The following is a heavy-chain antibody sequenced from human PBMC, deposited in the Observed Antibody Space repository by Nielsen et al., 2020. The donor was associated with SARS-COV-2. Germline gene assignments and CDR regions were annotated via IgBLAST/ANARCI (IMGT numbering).Heavy chain of an antibody. J-gene: IGHJ3*02. Sequence: GESLKISCAASGFTFSSYGMHWVRQAPGKGLEWVAVISYDGSNKYYADSVKGRFTISRDNSKNTLYLQMDSLRAEDTAVYYCAKRVDTSMVIGPFDIWGQGTMVTVSS. V-gene: IGHV3-30*18. CDR3: AKRVDTSMVIGPFDI. D-gene: IGHD5-18*01. CDR1: GFTFSSYG. CDR2: ISYDGSNK.